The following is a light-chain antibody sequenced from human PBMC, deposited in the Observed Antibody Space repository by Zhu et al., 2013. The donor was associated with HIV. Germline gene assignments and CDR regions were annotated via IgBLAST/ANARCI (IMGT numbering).Light chain of an antibody. V-gene: IGKV3-11*01. Sequence: EIVLTQSPATLSLSPGERATLSCRASQSVSSYLAWYQQKPGQAPRLLIYEASNRATGIPTRFSGSGSGTDFTLTISSLEAGDFAVYYCQQRSNWPVTFGQGTRLEIK. J-gene: IGKJ5*01. CDR3: QQRSNWPVT. CDR2: EAS. CDR1: QSVSSY.